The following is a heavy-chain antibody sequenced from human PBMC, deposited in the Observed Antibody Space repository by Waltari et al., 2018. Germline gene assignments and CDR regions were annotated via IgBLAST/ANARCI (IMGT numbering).Heavy chain of an antibody. CDR3: AKEYGIVGTYDY. J-gene: IGHJ4*02. CDR2: IVGIGSQS. CDR1: GFSFHSYA. Sequence: EVQLVESGGGLVQPGGSLKLSCRGSGFSFHSYALAWVRQAPGKGLGWVSSIVGIGSQSNYGDSVKGRFVISRDNSKNMIYLQMSSLRPEDTAVYYCAKEYGIVGTYDYWGQGTLVTVSS. V-gene: IGHV3-23*04. D-gene: IGHD1-1*01.